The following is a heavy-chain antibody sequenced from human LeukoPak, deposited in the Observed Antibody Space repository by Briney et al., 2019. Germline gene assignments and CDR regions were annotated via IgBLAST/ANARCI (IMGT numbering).Heavy chain of an antibody. CDR2: IYYSGST. J-gene: IGHJ4*02. CDR3: ARALLTTIRSGPFDY. CDR1: GGSISSYY. Sequence: SETLSLTCTVSGGSISSYYWSWIRQPPGKGLEWIGYIYYSGSTNYNPSLKSRVTISVDTSKNQFSLKLSSVTAADTAVYYCARALLTTIRSGPFDYWGQGTLVTVSS. V-gene: IGHV4-59*12. D-gene: IGHD3-9*01.